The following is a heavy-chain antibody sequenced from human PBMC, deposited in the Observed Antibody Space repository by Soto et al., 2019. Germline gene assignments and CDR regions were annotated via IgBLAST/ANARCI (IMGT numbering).Heavy chain of an antibody. V-gene: IGHV3-9*01. CDR3: ANDIRASSWNPGGCWCDP. Sequence: SLRLSCAASGFTFDDYARHWVRQAPGKGLEWVSGFSWNSGSIGSADSVKARFTISSDNAKTSLYLPMNSLSAEDTALYYGANDIRASSWNPGGCWCDPWGPGTLFTVS. CDR1: GFTFDDYA. CDR2: FSWNSGSI. J-gene: IGHJ5*02. D-gene: IGHD6-13*01.